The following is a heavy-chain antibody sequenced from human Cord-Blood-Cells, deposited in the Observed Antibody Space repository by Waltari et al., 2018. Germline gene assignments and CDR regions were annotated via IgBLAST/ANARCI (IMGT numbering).Heavy chain of an antibody. CDR1: GYTFTGYS. D-gene: IGHD3-16*01. CDR2: INPNSGGT. J-gene: IGHJ4*02. Sequence: QVQLVQSGAEVKKPGASVKVSCKASGYTFTGYSLHWVRPAPGQGLEWMGWINPNSGGTNYAQKFQGWVTMTRDTSISTAYMELSRLRSDDTAVYYCARGEMAEYYFDYWGQGTLVTVSS. CDR3: ARGEMAEYYFDY. V-gene: IGHV1-2*04.